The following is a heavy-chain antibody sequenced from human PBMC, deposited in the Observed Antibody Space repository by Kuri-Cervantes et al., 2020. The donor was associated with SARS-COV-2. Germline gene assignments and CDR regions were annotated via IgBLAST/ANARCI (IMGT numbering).Heavy chain of an antibody. J-gene: IGHJ4*02. CDR1: GFTFSSYW. CDR3: ARDRTILDYFDY. D-gene: IGHD3-9*01. V-gene: IGHV3-74*01. Sequence: GESLKISCAASGFTFSSYWMHWVRQAPGKGLVWVSRINSDGSSTSYADSVKGRFTISRDNAKNTLYLQMNSLRAEDTAVYYCARDRTILDYFDYWGQGTPVTVSS. CDR2: INSDGSST.